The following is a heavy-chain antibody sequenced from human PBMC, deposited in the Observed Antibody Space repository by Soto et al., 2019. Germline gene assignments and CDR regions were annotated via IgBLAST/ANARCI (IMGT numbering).Heavy chain of an antibody. D-gene: IGHD6-13*01. Sequence: ASVKVSCKVSGYTLTELSMHWVRQAPGKGLEWMGGFDPEDGETIYAQKFQGRATMTEDTSTDTAYMELSSLRSEDTAVYYCATDLRRAVHSSSWRQGVGYGMDVWGQGPTVTVSS. CDR1: GYTLTELS. J-gene: IGHJ6*02. CDR2: FDPEDGET. V-gene: IGHV1-24*01. CDR3: ATDLRRAVHSSSWRQGVGYGMDV.